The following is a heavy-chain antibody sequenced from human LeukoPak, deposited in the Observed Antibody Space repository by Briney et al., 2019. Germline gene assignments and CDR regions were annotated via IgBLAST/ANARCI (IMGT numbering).Heavy chain of an antibody. Sequence: PGGSLRLSCAASGFTFSNYDMNWVRQAPGKGLEWVSHISDNGGSTDYADSVKGRFTISRDNSKKTLYLHMNSLRAEDTAVYYCARRTILTAPLDYWGQGTLVTVSS. D-gene: IGHD3-9*01. J-gene: IGHJ4*02. CDR2: ISDNGGST. V-gene: IGHV3-23*01. CDR1: GFTFSNYD. CDR3: ARRTILTAPLDY.